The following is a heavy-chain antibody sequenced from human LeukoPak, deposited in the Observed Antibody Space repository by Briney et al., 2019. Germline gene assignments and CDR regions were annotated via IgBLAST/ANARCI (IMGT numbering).Heavy chain of an antibody. CDR3: ARGFDAYPAGDWFDP. Sequence: ASVKVSCKASGYTFTSYAVHWVRQAPGQRLEWMGWINVGNGNTKYSQKFQGRVTITRDTSASTVYMELSSLRSEDTAVYYCARGFDAYPAGDWFDPWGQGTLVTVSS. J-gene: IGHJ5*02. D-gene: IGHD3-9*01. CDR2: INVGNGNT. V-gene: IGHV1-3*01. CDR1: GYTFTSYA.